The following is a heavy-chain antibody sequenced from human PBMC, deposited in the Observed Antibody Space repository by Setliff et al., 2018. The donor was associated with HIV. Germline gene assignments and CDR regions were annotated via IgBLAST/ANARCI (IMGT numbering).Heavy chain of an antibody. CDR1: GYTFTSYG. V-gene: IGHV1-8*02. D-gene: IGHD3-22*01. Sequence: ASVKVSCKASGYTFTSYGISWVRQAPGQGLEWMGWMNPDSRNTGYAQRFEGSVTMTWDTSISTAYMELNNVKFEDTAIYYCARARTDYYDRRRRSHYYIDVWARGATVTVSS. CDR3: ARARTDYYDRRRRSHYYIDV. CDR2: MNPDSRNT. J-gene: IGHJ6*03.